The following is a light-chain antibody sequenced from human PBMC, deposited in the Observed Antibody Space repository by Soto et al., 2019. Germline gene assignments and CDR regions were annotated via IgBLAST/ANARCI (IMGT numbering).Light chain of an antibody. CDR2: GNT. CDR1: SSNLGAGFD. CDR3: QSYDVSLSGSRV. Sequence: QLVLTQPPSVSGAPGQRVTISCTGTSSNLGAGFDAHWYQLLPGTAPKLLISGNTYRPSGVPDRFSGSKSGTSASLAITGLQPEDEANYYCQSYDVSLSGSRVFGGGTKVTVL. J-gene: IGLJ3*02. V-gene: IGLV1-40*01.